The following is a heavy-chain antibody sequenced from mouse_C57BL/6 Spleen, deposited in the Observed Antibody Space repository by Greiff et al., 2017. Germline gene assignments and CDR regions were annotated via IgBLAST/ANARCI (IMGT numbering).Heavy chain of an antibody. J-gene: IGHJ4*01. Sequence: EVQLVESGGDLVKPGGSLKLSCAASGFTFSSYGMSWVRQTPDKRLEWVATISSGGSYTYYPDSVKGRFTISRDNAKNTLYLQMSSLKSEDTAMYYCARYDGYYGAMDYWGQGTSVTVSS. D-gene: IGHD2-3*01. CDR2: ISSGGSYT. V-gene: IGHV5-6*01. CDR1: GFTFSSYG. CDR3: ARYDGYYGAMDY.